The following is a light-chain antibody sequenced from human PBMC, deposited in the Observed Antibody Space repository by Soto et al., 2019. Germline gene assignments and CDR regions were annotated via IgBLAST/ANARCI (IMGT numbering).Light chain of an antibody. CDR1: QGISSY. CDR2: AAS. CDR3: QQLNSYPRIT. V-gene: IGKV1-9*01. J-gene: IGKJ5*01. Sequence: DIQLTQSPSFLSACVGDRVTITCRASQGISSYLAWYQQRPGKAPKLLIYAASTLQGGVPSRFSGSGSGTEFTLTISSLQPEDFATYYCQQLNSYPRITFGQGTLLEIK.